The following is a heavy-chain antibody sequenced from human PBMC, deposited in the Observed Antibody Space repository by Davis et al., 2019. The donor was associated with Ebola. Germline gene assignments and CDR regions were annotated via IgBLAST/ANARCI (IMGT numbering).Heavy chain of an antibody. D-gene: IGHD2-15*01. V-gene: IGHV3-23*01. CDR3: AKERGNCSGGSCYSVN. CDR2: FSGSGGST. CDR1: GFTFSSYA. J-gene: IGHJ4*02. Sequence: GESLKISCAASGFTFSSYAMSWVRQAPGKGLEWVSAFSGSGGSTYYPDSVKGRFTISRDKSKNTLYLQMNSLRAEDTDVYYCAKERGNCSGGSCYSVNWGQGTLVTVSS.